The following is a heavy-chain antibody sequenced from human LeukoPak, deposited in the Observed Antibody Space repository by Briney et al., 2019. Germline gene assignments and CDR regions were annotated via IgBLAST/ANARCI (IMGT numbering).Heavy chain of an antibody. Sequence: PSETLSLTCTVSGGSISSGSYYWSWIRQPAGKGLEWIGRIYTSGSTNYNPSLKSRVTISVDTSKNQFSLKLSSVTAADTAVYYCARSLSYGDYYFDYWGQGTLVTVSS. CDR2: IYTSGST. D-gene: IGHD4-17*01. J-gene: IGHJ4*02. CDR1: GGSISSGSYY. CDR3: ARSLSYGDYYFDY. V-gene: IGHV4-61*02.